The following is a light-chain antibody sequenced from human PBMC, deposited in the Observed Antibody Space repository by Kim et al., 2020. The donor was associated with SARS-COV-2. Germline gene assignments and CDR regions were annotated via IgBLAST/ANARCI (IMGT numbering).Light chain of an antibody. CDR1: SSNIGSNT. Sequence: QSVLTQPPSASGTPGQRVTISCSGSSSNIGSNTVNWYQQLPGTAPKLLIYSNNQRPSGVPDRFSGSKSGTSASLAISGLQSEDEADYYCAAWDDSLNVAPHVVFGGGTQLTVL. CDR2: SNN. J-gene: IGLJ2*01. V-gene: IGLV1-44*01. CDR3: AAWDDSLNVAPHVV.